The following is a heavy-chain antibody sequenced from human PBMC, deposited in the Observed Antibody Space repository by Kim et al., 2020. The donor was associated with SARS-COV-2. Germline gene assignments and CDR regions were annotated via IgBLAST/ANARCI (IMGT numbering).Heavy chain of an antibody. V-gene: IGHV5-51*01. Sequence: YSPSFQGQVTISADKSISTAYLQWSSLKASDTAMYYCARREAAAGGTFDYWGQGTLVTVSS. D-gene: IGHD6-13*01. J-gene: IGHJ4*02. CDR3: ARREAAAGGTFDY.